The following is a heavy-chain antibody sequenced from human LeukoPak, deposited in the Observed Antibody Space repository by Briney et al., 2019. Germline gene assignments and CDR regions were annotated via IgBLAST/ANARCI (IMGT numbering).Heavy chain of an antibody. CDR3: ARDESDGYNYRAFDI. V-gene: IGHV3-74*01. D-gene: IGHD5-24*01. CDR1: GFTFSSHW. J-gene: IGHJ3*02. Sequence: PGGSLRLSCADSGFTFSSHWMHWVRQAPGKGLVWVSRIKYDASNTSYADSVKGRFTISRDNAKNTLYLQMNSLRAEDTAVYYCARDESDGYNYRAFDIWGQGTMVTVSS. CDR2: IKYDASNT.